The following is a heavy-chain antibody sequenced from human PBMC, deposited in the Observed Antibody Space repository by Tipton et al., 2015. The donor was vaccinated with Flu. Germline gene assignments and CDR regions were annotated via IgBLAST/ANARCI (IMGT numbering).Heavy chain of an antibody. CDR2: VYYSGTT. CDR3: ARGGWEPHGGWFDP. CDR1: GYSIRSSNYY. V-gene: IGHV4-61*05. D-gene: IGHD1-26*01. J-gene: IGHJ5*02. Sequence: TLSLTCAVSGYSIRSSNYYWSWIRQSPGKGLEWIGQVYYSGTTNYNPSLKSRVTISLDKSKNQFSLTLKSMTTADTAVFYCARGGWEPHGGWFDPWGQGILVTVSS.